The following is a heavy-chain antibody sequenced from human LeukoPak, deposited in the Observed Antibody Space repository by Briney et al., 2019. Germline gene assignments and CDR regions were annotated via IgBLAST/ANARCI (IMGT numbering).Heavy chain of an antibody. V-gene: IGHV1-18*01. CDR2: ISAYNGNT. CDR3: ARDYGGSYLDY. Sequence: ASVKVSCKASGYTFTSYGNSWVRQAPGQGLEWMGWISAYNGNTNYAQKLQGRVTMTTDTSTSTANMVLRSLRSDDTAVYYCARDYGGSYLDYWGQGTLVTVSS. J-gene: IGHJ4*02. D-gene: IGHD4-23*01. CDR1: GYTFTSYG.